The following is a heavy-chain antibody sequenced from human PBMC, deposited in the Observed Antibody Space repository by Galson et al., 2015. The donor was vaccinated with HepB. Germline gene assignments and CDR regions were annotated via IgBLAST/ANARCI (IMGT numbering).Heavy chain of an antibody. Sequence: SLRLSCAASGFTFSSYWMSWVRQAPGKGLEWVANIKQDGRERYYVDSVKGRFTICRDNAKNSLSLRMNSLRAEDTAVYYCARGRRGYVSATYFDYWGQGTLVTVSS. J-gene: IGHJ4*02. CDR1: GFTFSSYW. D-gene: IGHD5-12*01. CDR2: IKQDGRER. V-gene: IGHV3-7*01. CDR3: ARGRRGYVSATYFDY.